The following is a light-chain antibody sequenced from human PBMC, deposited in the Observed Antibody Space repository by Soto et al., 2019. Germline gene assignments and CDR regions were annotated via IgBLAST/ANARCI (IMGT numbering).Light chain of an antibody. Sequence: EIVLTQSPATLSLSPGERATLSCRASQSVSSYLAWYQQKPAQAPRLLIYDASNRATGIPARFSGSGSGTDFTLTISSLEPEDFAVYYCQQRSNWPPITFGQGTRLEMK. CDR3: QQRSNWPPIT. V-gene: IGKV3-11*01. J-gene: IGKJ5*01. CDR2: DAS. CDR1: QSVSSY.